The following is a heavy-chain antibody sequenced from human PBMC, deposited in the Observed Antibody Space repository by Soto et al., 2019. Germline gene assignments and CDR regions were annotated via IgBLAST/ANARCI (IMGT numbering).Heavy chain of an antibody. J-gene: IGHJ4*02. CDR2: ISAYNGNT. CDR1: GYTFPSYG. Sequence: VQLEQSGAEVKKPGASVKVSCKASGYTFPSYGISSVRQAPGQGLEWMGWISAYNGNTKYAQKLQGRVTMTTDTSASTAYMELRSLRSADTSVDYCARETNYFDYWGQGTLVTVSS. V-gene: IGHV1-18*01. D-gene: IGHD4-17*01. CDR3: ARETNYFDY.